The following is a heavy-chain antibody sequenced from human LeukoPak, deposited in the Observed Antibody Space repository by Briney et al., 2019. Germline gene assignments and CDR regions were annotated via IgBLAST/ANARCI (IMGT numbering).Heavy chain of an antibody. D-gene: IGHD3-10*01. CDR2: INPNSGGT. Sequence: VASVKVSCKASGYTFTGYYMHWVRQAPGQGLEWMGWINPNSGGTNYAQKFQGRVTMTRDTSISTAYMELSRLRSDDTAVYYCARVGRKTQREYGSGMYYYYYMDVWGKGTTVTVSS. V-gene: IGHV1-2*02. CDR1: GYTFTGYY. J-gene: IGHJ6*03. CDR3: ARVGRKTQREYGSGMYYYYYMDV.